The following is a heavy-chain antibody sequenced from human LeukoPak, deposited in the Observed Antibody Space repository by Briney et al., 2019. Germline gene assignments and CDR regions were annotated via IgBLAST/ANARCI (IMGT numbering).Heavy chain of an antibody. CDR1: GYTFTGYY. V-gene: IGHV1-18*04. CDR3: ARSHGGGVHSGWYENL. Sequence: ASVKVSCKASGYTFTGYYMHWVRQAPGQGLEWMGWISAYNGDTKYAQRFQGRVTMTTDIPTYTAYMELTSLRSDDTAVYFCARSHGGGVHSGWYENLWGQGTQVTVS. D-gene: IGHD6-19*01. J-gene: IGHJ4*02. CDR2: ISAYNGDT.